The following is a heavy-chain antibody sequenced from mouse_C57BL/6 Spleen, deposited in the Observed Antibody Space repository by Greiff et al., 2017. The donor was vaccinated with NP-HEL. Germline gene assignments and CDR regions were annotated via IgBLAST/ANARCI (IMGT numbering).Heavy chain of an antibody. J-gene: IGHJ3*01. D-gene: IGHD4-1*01. CDR3: ASSLGDGFAY. Sequence: QVQLKQSGPGLVQPSQSLSITCTVSGFSLTSYGVHWVRQSPGKGLEWLGVIWSGGSTDYNAAFISRLSISKDNSKSQVFFKMNSLQADDTAIYYCASSLGDGFAYWGQGTLVTVSA. CDR2: IWSGGST. V-gene: IGHV2-2*01. CDR1: GFSLTSYG.